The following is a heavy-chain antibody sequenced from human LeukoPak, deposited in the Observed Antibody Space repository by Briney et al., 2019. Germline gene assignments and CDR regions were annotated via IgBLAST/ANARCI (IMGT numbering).Heavy chain of an antibody. V-gene: IGHV4-59*08. Sequence: SETLSLTCTVSGGSISSYYWSWIRQPPGKGLEWIGYIYYSGSTNYNSSLKSRVTILVDMSKNQFSLKLSSVTAADTAVYYCARHRVWGSYRYTPYYYYYYMDVWGKGTTVTISS. D-gene: IGHD3-16*02. CDR1: GGSISSYY. J-gene: IGHJ6*03. CDR3: ARHRVWGSYRYTPYYYYYYMDV. CDR2: IYYSGST.